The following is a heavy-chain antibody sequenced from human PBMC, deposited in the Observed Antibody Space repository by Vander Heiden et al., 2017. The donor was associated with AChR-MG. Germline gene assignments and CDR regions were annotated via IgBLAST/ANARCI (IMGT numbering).Heavy chain of an antibody. Sequence: QVQLLESGGGVVQPGGSLRLSCAASGFTFSSYGMSWVRQAPGKGLEWVAGIWGDGSNKYYADSVKGRFTISRDNSKNTLYLQMNSLRAEDTAVYYCVREPDRDSGVGFDIWGQGTMVTVSS. CDR3: VREPDRDSGVGFDI. CDR2: IWGDGSNK. D-gene: IGHD2-21*02. V-gene: IGHV3-33*08. CDR1: GFTFSSYG. J-gene: IGHJ3*02.